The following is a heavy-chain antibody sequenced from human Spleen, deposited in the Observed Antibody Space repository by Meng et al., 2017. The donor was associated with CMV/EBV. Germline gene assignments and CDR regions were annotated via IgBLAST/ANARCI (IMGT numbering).Heavy chain of an antibody. CDR2: INHSGST. CDR1: GGAFSGYY. V-gene: IGHV4-34*01. D-gene: IGHD2-15*01. J-gene: IGHJ4*02. Sequence: QVRLRRWGAGLLKPAETLALTCAVYGGAFSGYYWSWIRQPPGKGLEWIGEINHSGSTNYNPSLKSRVTISVDTSKNQFSLKLSSVTAADTAVYYCARSGADCSGGSCYSPFDYWGQGTLVTVSS. CDR3: ARSGADCSGGSCYSPFDY.